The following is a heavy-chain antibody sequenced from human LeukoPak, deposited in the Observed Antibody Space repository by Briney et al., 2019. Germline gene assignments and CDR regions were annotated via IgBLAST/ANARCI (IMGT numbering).Heavy chain of an antibody. CDR2: MNPNSGNT. CDR1: GYTFTSYD. J-gene: IGHJ4*02. Sequence: GASVKVSCKASGYTFTSYDINWVRQATGQGLEWMGWMNPNSGNTGYAQKFQGRVTITADESTSTAYMELSSLRSEDTAVYYCARGVVSYYDSSGYYFFDYWGQGTLVTVSS. CDR3: ARGVVSYYDSSGYYFFDY. V-gene: IGHV1-8*01. D-gene: IGHD3-22*01.